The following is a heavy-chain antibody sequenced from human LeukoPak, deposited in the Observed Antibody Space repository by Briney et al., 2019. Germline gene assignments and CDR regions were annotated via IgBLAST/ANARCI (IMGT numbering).Heavy chain of an antibody. Sequence: ASVKVSCKASGYTFTGYYMHWVRQAPGQGLEWMGWINPNSGGTIYAQKFQGRFTMTRATSISTAYMELSRLRSDDTAVYYCASTRGVRFLARYYFDYWGQGTLVTVSS. V-gene: IGHV1-2*02. CDR1: GYTFTGYY. D-gene: IGHD3-3*01. CDR2: INPNSGGT. J-gene: IGHJ4*02. CDR3: ASTRGVRFLARYYFDY.